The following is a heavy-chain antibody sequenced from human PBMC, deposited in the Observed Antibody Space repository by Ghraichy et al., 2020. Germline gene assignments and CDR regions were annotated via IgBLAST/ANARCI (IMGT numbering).Heavy chain of an antibody. V-gene: IGHV4-59*01. CDR2: IYYSGST. CDR3: ARGSGYSYGFDY. J-gene: IGHJ4*02. Sequence: SETLSLTCTVYGGSISGYYWSWIRQPPGKGLEWIGYIYYSGSTSYNPSLKSRVTISLDTSNTQFSLKLTSVTAADTAVYFCARGSGYSYGFDYWGQGTLVTVSS. D-gene: IGHD5-18*01. CDR1: GGSISGYY.